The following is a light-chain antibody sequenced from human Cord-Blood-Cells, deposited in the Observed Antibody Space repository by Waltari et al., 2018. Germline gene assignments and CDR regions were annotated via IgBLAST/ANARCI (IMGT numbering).Light chain of an antibody. CDR1: SSDVCGYNH. J-gene: IGLJ3*02. CDR3: SSYTSSSTLV. CDR2: DGS. V-gene: IGLV2-14*01. Sequence: QSALTQPASVSGSPGQSITISCTGTSSDVCGYNHVSWYQQHPGKAPKLMIYDGSKRPSGVSNRFSGSKSGNTASLTISGLQAEDEADYYCSSYTSSSTLVFGGGTKLTVL.